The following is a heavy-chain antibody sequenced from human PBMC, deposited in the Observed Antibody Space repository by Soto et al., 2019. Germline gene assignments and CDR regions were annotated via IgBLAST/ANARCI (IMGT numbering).Heavy chain of an antibody. J-gene: IGHJ6*02. CDR1: GGTFSSYA. D-gene: IGHD6-13*01. CDR2: IIPIFGTA. Sequence: SVKVSCKASGGTFSSYAISWVRQAPGQGLEWMGGIIPIFGTANYAQKFQGRVTITADESTSTAYMELSSLRSEDTAVYYCAVRAAGTDYYYYYGMDVWGQGTTVTVSS. V-gene: IGHV1-69*13. CDR3: AVRAAGTDYYYYYGMDV.